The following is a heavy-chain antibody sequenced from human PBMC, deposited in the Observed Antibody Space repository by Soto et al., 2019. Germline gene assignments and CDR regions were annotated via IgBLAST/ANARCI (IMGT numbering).Heavy chain of an antibody. CDR1: GFTFSNHA. D-gene: IGHD3-9*01. CDR3: ARRLPHFDLLLVPFDY. Sequence: QVQLVESGGGVGQHGRSLTLSCAASGFTFSNHAIHWVRQPPGKGLEWVAAISNDGSRDYYADAVKGRFTMSRDNSKNTLDLHSNSVRLEDTAVYYCARRLPHFDLLLVPFDYWGQGTLVPVAS. CDR2: ISNDGSRD. V-gene: IGHV3-30*04. J-gene: IGHJ4*02.